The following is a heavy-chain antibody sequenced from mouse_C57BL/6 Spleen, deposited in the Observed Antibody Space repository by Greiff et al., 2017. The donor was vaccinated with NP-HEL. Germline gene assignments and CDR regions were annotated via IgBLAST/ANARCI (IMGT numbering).Heavy chain of an antibody. CDR1: GYTFTSYW. J-gene: IGHJ4*01. CDR2: IYPGSGST. Sequence: QVQLQQPGAELVKPGASVKMSCKASGYTFTSYWITWVKQRPGQGLEWIGDIYPGSGSTNYNEKFKSKATLTVDTSSSTAYMQLSSLTSEDSAVYYCARRRIYDGYFYAMDYWGQGTSVTVSS. D-gene: IGHD2-3*01. CDR3: ARRRIYDGYFYAMDY. V-gene: IGHV1-55*01.